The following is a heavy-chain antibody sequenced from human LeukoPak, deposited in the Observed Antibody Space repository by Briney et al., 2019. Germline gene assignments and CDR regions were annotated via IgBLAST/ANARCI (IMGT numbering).Heavy chain of an antibody. CDR3: ARDKRGVGATILYDY. Sequence: GASVKVSCKASGYTFTSYGISWVRQAPGQGLEWMGWISAYNGNTNYAQKFQGRVTMTRDTSISTAYMELSRLRSDDTAVYYCARDKRGVGATILYDYWGQGTLVTVSS. V-gene: IGHV1-18*01. CDR2: ISAYNGNT. D-gene: IGHD1-26*01. J-gene: IGHJ4*02. CDR1: GYTFTSYG.